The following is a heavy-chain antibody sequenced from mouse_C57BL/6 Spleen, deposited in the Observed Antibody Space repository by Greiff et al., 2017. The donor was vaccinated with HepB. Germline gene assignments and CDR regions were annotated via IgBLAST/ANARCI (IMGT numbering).Heavy chain of an antibody. J-gene: IGHJ4*01. CDR3: ARGGSGYEPYAMDY. V-gene: IGHV5-4*01. D-gene: IGHD3-2*02. CDR1: GFTFSSYA. CDR2: ISDGGSYT. Sequence: EVQLQESGGGLVKPGGSLKLSCAASGFTFSSYAMSWVRQTPEKRLEWVATISDGGSYTYYPDNVKGRCTISRDNAKNNLYLQMSHLTSEDTAMYYCARGGSGYEPYAMDYWGQGTSVTVSS.